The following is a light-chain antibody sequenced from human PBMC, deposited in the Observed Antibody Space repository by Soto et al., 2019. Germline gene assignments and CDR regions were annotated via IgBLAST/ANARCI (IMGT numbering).Light chain of an antibody. CDR1: SSDVGGYNY. J-gene: IGLJ1*01. V-gene: IGLV2-8*01. CDR3: SSHAGSKRV. CDR2: EVN. Sequence: QSALNQPPSASGSTGQSVTISCTGTSSDVGGYNYVSWYQQHPGKAPKLMIYEVNKRPSGVPDRFSGSKSGNTASLTVSGLQAEDEGDYYCSSHAGSKRVFGTGTKVTVL.